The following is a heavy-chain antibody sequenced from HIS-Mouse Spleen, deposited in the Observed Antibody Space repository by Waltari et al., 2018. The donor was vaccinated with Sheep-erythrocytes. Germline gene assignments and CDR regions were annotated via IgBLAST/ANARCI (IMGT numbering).Heavy chain of an antibody. CDR2: IYYSGST. J-gene: IGHJ4*02. CDR3: ARDEGTYYDFWSGYPPSYYFDY. Sequence: QLQLQESGPGLVKPSETLSLTCTVSGGSISSSSYYWGWIRQPPGKGLEWIGSIYYSGSTYYTPSLKSRVTTSVDTSKTQFSLKLSSVTAADTAVYYCARDEGTYYDFWSGYPPSYYFDYWGQGTLVTVSS. CDR1: GGSISSSSYY. D-gene: IGHD3-3*01. V-gene: IGHV4-39*07.